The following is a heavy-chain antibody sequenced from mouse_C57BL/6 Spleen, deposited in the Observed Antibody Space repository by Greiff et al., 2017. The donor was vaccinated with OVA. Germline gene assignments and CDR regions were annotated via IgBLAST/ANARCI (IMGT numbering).Heavy chain of an antibody. J-gene: IGHJ3*01. Sequence: ESGPGLVKPSQSLSLTCSVTGYSITSGYYWNWIRQFPGNKLEWMGYISYDGSNNYNPSLKNRISITRDTAKNQFFLKWNSVTTEDTATYYCAREGDYGGFAYWGQGTLVTVSA. CDR3: AREGDYGGFAY. D-gene: IGHD2-4*01. V-gene: IGHV3-6*01. CDR1: GYSITSGYY. CDR2: ISYDGSN.